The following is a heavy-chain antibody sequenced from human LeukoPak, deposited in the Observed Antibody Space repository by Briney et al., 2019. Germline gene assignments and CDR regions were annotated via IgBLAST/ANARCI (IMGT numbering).Heavy chain of an antibody. J-gene: IGHJ2*01. D-gene: IGHD3-22*01. CDR1: GFTFDDYA. CDR2: ISWNSGSI. Sequence: GGSLRLSCAASGFTFDDYAMHWVRRAPGKGLEWVSGISWNSGSIGYADSVKGRFTISRDNAKNSLYLQMNSLRAEDTALYYCAKSLRGTYSSGYYGDWYFDLWGRGTLVTVSS. CDR3: AKSLRGTYSSGYYGDWYFDL. V-gene: IGHV3-9*01.